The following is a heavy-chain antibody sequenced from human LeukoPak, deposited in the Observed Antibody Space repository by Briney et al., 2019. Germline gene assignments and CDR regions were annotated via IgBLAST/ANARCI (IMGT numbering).Heavy chain of an antibody. D-gene: IGHD7-27*01. V-gene: IGHV4-31*03. CDR2: IYYSGST. Sequence: PSQTLSLTCTVSGGSISSGGYYWSWIRQHPGKGLEWIGYIYYSGSTYYNPSLKSRVTISVDTSKDQFSLKLSSVTAADTAVYYCAREPLGIRAFDYWGQGTLVTVSS. CDR1: GGSISSGGYY. CDR3: AREPLGIRAFDY. J-gene: IGHJ4*02.